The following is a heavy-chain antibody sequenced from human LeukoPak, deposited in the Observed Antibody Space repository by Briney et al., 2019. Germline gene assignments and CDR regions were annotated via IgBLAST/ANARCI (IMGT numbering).Heavy chain of an antibody. Sequence: SVKVSCKASGGTFGSYAISWVRQAPGQGLEWMGRIIPILGIANYAQKFQGRVTITADKSTSTAYMELSSLRSEDTAVYYCAREPYYDILTGYYRSGIDYWGQGTLVTVSS. D-gene: IGHD3-9*01. J-gene: IGHJ4*02. CDR2: IIPILGIA. V-gene: IGHV1-69*04. CDR1: GGTFGSYA. CDR3: AREPYYDILTGYYRSGIDY.